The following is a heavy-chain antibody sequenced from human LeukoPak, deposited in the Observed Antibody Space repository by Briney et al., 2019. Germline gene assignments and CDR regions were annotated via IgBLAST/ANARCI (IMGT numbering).Heavy chain of an antibody. CDR3: ASLGHGSGWFFDY. V-gene: IGHV3-48*04. Sequence: GGSLRLSSAASGFSFSTYSMNWVRQAPGKGLEWVSYISTTSGTIHYADSVKGRFTISRDNAKNSLYLQMNSLRAEDTAVYYCASLGHGSGWFFDYWGQGTLVTVSS. J-gene: IGHJ4*02. D-gene: IGHD6-19*01. CDR2: ISTTSGTI. CDR1: GFSFSTYS.